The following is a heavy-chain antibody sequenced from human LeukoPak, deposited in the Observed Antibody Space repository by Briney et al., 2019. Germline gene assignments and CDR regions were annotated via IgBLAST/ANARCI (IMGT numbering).Heavy chain of an antibody. D-gene: IGHD2-15*01. J-gene: IGHJ4*02. Sequence: GASVKVSCKASGYTFTDNYIHWVRHAPGQGPEWMGLTNLNTGDTGTTQTFQDRVTLTRAKSNTNTSMELHSHTPEDTAMYYCVWYPFMWAFDFWGQGTLVAVSS. CDR2: TNLNTGDT. CDR1: GYTFTDNY. CDR3: VWYPFMWAFDF. V-gene: IGHV1-2*02.